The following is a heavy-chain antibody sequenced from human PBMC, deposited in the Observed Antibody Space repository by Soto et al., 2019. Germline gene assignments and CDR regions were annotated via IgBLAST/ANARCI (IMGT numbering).Heavy chain of an antibody. CDR1: GFTFYGYG. CDR3: SIGIMTMPKFIVY. Sequence: GGSPRLSCAASGFTFYGYGMSWFRQAPGKGLEWVSGINCNGGSTDYADSVKGRFTISRDNSKNSLYLQMNSLRAEDTAVYYCSIGIMTMPKFIVYWGQRILVTVSS. CDR2: INCNGGST. J-gene: IGHJ4*02. V-gene: IGHV3-23*01. D-gene: IGHD2-15*01.